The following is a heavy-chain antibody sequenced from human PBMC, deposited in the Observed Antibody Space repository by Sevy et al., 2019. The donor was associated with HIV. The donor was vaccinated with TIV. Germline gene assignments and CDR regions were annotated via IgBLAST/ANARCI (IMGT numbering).Heavy chain of an antibody. CDR3: AREDYSNYYFYAMDV. Sequence: GGSLRLSCAASGFIFSNYGMNRVRQAPWKGLEWVSSISSSGSYIYYGDSMKGRFTISRDNAKNSLFLQMNSLRAEDTAVYYCAREDYSNYYFYAMDVWGQGTTVTVSS. J-gene: IGHJ6*02. D-gene: IGHD4-4*01. CDR2: ISSSGSYI. CDR1: GFIFSNYG. V-gene: IGHV3-21*01.